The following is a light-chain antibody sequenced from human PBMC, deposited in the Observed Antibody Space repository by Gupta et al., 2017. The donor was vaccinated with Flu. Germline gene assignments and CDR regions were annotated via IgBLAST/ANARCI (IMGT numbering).Light chain of an antibody. CDR2: WAS. J-gene: IGKJ3*01. CDR3: QQDHSGPPT. Sequence: DIVMTQSPDSLAVSLGERATINCKSSQSVLYSSNNRNYLAWYQQKPGQPPKLLIYWASTRESGVPDRFSGSGSGTDFTLTITSLQPGDVAVYYCQQDHSGPPTFGHGTKVHIK. CDR1: QSVLYSSNNRNY. V-gene: IGKV4-1*01.